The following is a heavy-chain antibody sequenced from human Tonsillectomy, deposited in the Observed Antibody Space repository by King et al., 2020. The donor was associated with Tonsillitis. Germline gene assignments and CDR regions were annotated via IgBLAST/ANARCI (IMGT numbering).Heavy chain of an antibody. J-gene: IGHJ4*02. CDR3: AHISLSLLYYFDY. D-gene: IGHD3-3*02. CDR2: VYHSGST. Sequence: QLQESGPGLVKPSETLSLTCAVSGYSISSGYYWGWVRQPPGKGLEWIASVYHSGSTYHNPSLKSRVTISVDTSKNQFSLKLSSVTAADTAVYYCAHISLSLLYYFDYWGQGTLVTVSS. CDR1: GYSISSGYY. V-gene: IGHV4-38-2*01.